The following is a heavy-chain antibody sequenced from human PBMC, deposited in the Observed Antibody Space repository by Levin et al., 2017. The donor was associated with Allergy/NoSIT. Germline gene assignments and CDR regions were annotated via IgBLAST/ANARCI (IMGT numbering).Heavy chain of an antibody. J-gene: IGHJ2*01. Sequence: GGSLRLSCAASGFTFSSYAMHWVRQAPGKGLEWVAVISYDGSNKYYADSVKGRFTISRDNSKNTLYLQMNSLRAEDTAVYYCARVYGDYIYWYFDLWGRGTLVTVSS. D-gene: IGHD4-17*01. CDR2: ISYDGSNK. V-gene: IGHV3-30-3*01. CDR1: GFTFSSYA. CDR3: ARVYGDYIYWYFDL.